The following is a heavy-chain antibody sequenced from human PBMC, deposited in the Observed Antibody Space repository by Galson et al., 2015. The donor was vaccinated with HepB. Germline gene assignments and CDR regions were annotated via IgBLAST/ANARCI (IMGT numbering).Heavy chain of an antibody. CDR1: GFTFSNAW. V-gene: IGHV3-15*01. J-gene: IGHJ6*02. CDR2: IKSKTDGGTT. Sequence: SLRLSCAASGFTFSNAWMSWVRQAPGKGLEWVGRIKSKTDGGTTDYAAPVKGRFTISRDDSKNTLYLQMNSLKTEDTAVYYCTTDQVNVLLWFGGGMDVWGQGTTVTVSS. CDR3: TTDQVNVLLWFGGGMDV. D-gene: IGHD3-10*01.